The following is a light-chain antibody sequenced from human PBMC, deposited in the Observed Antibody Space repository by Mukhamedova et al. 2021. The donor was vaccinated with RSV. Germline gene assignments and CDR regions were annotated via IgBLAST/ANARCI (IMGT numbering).Light chain of an antibody. J-gene: IGKJ4*01. CDR3: QQYSAYPT. CDR2: RAS. V-gene: IGKV1-5*03. Sequence: WYQRRVHGKAPKLLIYRASNLQSGVPARFSGSGSGTEFSLIISSLQPDDFATYYCQQYSAYPTFGGGTKVEIK.